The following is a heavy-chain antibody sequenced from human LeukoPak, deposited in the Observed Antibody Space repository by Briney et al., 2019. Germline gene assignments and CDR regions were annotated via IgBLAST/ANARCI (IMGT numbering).Heavy chain of an antibody. D-gene: IGHD1-26*01. J-gene: IGHJ6*03. CDR1: GFTFSSYA. CDR2: ISYDGSNK. Sequence: GRSLRLSCAASGFTFSSYAMHWVRQAPGKGLEWVAAISYDGSNKYYADSVKGRFTISRDNSKNTLYLQMNSLRAEDTAVYYCAKDGSSSEDYYYYYMDVWGKGTTVTVSS. CDR3: AKDGSSSEDYYYYYMDV. V-gene: IGHV3-30-3*01.